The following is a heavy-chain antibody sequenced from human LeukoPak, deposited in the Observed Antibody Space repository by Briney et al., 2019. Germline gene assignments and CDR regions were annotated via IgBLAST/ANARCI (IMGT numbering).Heavy chain of an antibody. Sequence: PSETLSLTCAVYGGSFSGYYWSWIRQPPGKGLEWIGEINHSGSTNYNPSLKSRVTISVDTSKDQFSLKLSSVTAADTAVYYCASVVVAATRPSPKRQNGQYFQHWGQGTLVTVSS. V-gene: IGHV4-34*01. D-gene: IGHD2-15*01. CDR1: GGSFSGYY. CDR3: ASVVVAATRPSPKRQNGQYFQH. J-gene: IGHJ1*01. CDR2: INHSGST.